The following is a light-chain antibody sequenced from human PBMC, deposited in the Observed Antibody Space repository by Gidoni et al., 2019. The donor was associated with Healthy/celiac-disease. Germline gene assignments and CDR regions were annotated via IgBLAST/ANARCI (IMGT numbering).Light chain of an antibody. CDR3: QQSYSTPQT. CDR2: AAS. CDR1: QSISSY. Sequence: IQMTQSPSSLSAAVGDRVTITCRESQSISSYLNWYQQKPGKAPKLLIYAASSLQSGVPSRFSGSGSGTDFTLTISSLQPEDFATYYCQQSYSTPQTFGQGTKLEIK. J-gene: IGKJ2*01. V-gene: IGKV1-39*01.